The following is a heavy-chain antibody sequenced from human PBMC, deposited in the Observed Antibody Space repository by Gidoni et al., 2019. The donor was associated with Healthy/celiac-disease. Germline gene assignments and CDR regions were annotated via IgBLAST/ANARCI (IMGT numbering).Heavy chain of an antibody. V-gene: IGHV4-39*07. CDR1: GGSISCSSYY. J-gene: IGHJ4*02. CDR2: IHYSGST. D-gene: IGHD6-13*01. Sequence: QLQLQESGPGLVKPSETLSLTCTVPGGSISCSSYYWGWIRQPPGKGLEWIGSIHYSGSTYYNPSLKSRVTISVDTSKNQFSLKLISVTAADTAVYYCARVIGEYGDSSSWYDYWGQGTLVTVSS. CDR3: ARVIGEYGDSSSWYDY.